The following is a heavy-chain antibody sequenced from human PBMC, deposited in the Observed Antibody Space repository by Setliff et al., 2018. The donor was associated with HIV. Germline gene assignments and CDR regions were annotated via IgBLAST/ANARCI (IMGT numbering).Heavy chain of an antibody. Sequence: ASETLSLTCAVYGGSLSGYYWSWIRQSPGKGLEWSGEINHRGSTNYNPSFKSRVTISPDTSKNQFSLKMNSVTAADTAVYYCARGSYTVRIDYWGQGTRVTVSS. D-gene: IGHD3-10*01. J-gene: IGHJ4*02. V-gene: IGHV4-34*01. CDR1: GGSLSGYY. CDR2: INHRGST. CDR3: ARGSYTVRIDY.